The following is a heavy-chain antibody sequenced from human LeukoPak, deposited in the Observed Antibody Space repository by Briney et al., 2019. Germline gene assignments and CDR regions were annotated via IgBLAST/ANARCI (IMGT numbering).Heavy chain of an antibody. CDR2: ISSSSSTI. CDR3: ARDSGDYDYVWGSYRPTFDY. CDR1: GFTFSSYS. D-gene: IGHD3-16*02. Sequence: PGGSLRLSCAASGFTFSSYSMNWGRQAPGKGLEWVSYISSSSSTIYYADSVKGRFTISRDNAKNSLYLQMNSLRAEDTGVYYCARDSGDYDYVWGSYRPTFDYWGQGTLVTVSS. V-gene: IGHV3-48*01. J-gene: IGHJ4*02.